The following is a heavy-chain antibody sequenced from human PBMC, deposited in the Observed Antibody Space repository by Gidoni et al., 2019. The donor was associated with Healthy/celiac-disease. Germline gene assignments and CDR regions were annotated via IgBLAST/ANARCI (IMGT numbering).Heavy chain of an antibody. CDR3: ARGAGATGFDY. CDR1: GYSISSGYY. J-gene: IGHJ4*02. D-gene: IGHD1-26*01. Sequence: QVQLQDSGPGLVPPSETLSLTCAVSGYSISSGYYWGWIRQAPGKGLEWIGSIYHSGSTYYNRPLKSRVTISVNTSKDQLSLKLSDVNAADTAGYYCARGAGATGFDYWGQGTLVTVSS. CDR2: IYHSGST. V-gene: IGHV4-38-2*01.